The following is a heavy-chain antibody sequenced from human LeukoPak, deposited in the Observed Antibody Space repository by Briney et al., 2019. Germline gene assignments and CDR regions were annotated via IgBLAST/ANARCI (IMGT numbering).Heavy chain of an antibody. CDR2: INPNSGGT. J-gene: IGHJ4*02. D-gene: IGHD5-12*01. CDR1: GYTFTGYY. Sequence: GASVKVSCKASGYTFTGYYMHWVRQAPGQGLEWMGWINPNSGGTNYAQKFQGRVTMTRDTSISTAYMELSRLRSDDTAVYYCARVSRGYSGYDRPFDYWGQGTLVTVSS. CDR3: ARVSRGYSGYDRPFDY. V-gene: IGHV1-2*02.